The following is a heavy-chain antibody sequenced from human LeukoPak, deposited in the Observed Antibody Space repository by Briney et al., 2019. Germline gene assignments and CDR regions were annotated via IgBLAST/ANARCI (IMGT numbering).Heavy chain of an antibody. V-gene: IGHV3-48*01. Sequence: GGSLRLSCAASGFTFSSYSMNWVRQAPGKGLEWVSYISSSSSTIYYADSVKGRFTISRDNAKNSLYLQTNSLRAEDTAVYYCARADYYDSSGPEASWGQGTLVT. D-gene: IGHD3-22*01. CDR1: GFTFSSYS. CDR3: ARADYYDSSGPEAS. J-gene: IGHJ5*02. CDR2: ISSSSSTI.